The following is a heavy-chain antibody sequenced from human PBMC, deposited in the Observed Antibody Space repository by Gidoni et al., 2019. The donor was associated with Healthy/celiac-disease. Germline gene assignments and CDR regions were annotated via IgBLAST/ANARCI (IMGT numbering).Heavy chain of an antibody. D-gene: IGHD3-10*01. Sequence: QVQRQESGPGLVKPSETLSLTCTVSGGSISSDYGSWLRRPPGKGLEWLGYIYYSGGTNYNPSLKSRVTISVDTSKNQFSLKLSSVTAADTAVYYCAREGSGDGYNKAGYYGMDVWGQGTTVTVSS. CDR2: IYYSGGT. J-gene: IGHJ6*02. CDR1: GGSISSDY. CDR3: AREGSGDGYNKAGYYGMDV. V-gene: IGHV4-59*01.